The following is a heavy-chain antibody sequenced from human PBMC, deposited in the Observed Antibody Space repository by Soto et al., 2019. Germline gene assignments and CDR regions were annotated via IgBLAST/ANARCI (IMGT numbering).Heavy chain of an antibody. V-gene: IGHV1-2*02. CDR3: ARQQLVLSQDLDP. CDR2: IKPNSGGT. J-gene: IGHJ5*02. CDR1: GYTFTGYY. D-gene: IGHD6-13*01. Sequence: ASLKVSCKASGYTFTGYYMHWVRQAPGQGLEWMGWIKPNSGGTNYAQKFQGRVTMTRDTSISTAYMELSRLRSDDTAVYYCARQQLVLSQDLDPWGQGTLVTVSS.